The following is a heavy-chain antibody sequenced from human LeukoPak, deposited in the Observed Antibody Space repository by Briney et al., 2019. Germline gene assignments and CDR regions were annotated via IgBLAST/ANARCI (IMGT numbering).Heavy chain of an antibody. CDR1: GFTFSRYD. V-gene: IGHV3-64D*09. D-gene: IGHD5-12*01. CDR2: ISSNGGST. J-gene: IGHJ4*02. CDR3: VKDRSGYDYFDF. Sequence: GGSLRLSCPASGFTFSRYDMHWVRQAPGKGLEYVSAISSNGGSTYYADSVKGRFTISRDNSKNTLYLQMSSLRAEGTAVYYCVKDRSGYDYFDFWGQGTLVTVSS.